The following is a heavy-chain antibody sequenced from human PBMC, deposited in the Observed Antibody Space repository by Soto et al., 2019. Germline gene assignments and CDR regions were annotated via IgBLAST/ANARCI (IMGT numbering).Heavy chain of an antibody. CDR1: GFTFRDYG. CDR2: ILYGGTTE. Sequence: QVQLVESGGGVVQPGRSLRLSCAASGFTFRDYGMHWVRQAPGKGLEWVAVILYGGTTEYYADSVRGRFTISRDNSKATLFLQLSSLRPDDTALYYCARGGTYGLGVWGQGTAVTVSS. CDR3: ARGGTYGLGV. D-gene: IGHD5-12*01. V-gene: IGHV3-30*03. J-gene: IGHJ6*02.